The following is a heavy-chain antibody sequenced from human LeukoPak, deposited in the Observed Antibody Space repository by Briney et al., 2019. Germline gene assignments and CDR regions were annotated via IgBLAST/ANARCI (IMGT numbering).Heavy chain of an antibody. Sequence: SETLSLTCTVSGGSISSSSYYWGWVRQPPGRGLEWIGSIYYSGSTYYNPSLKSRVTISVDTSKNQFSLKLSSVTAADTAVYYCARDLGVLLWCGEWYWGQGTLVTVSS. CDR2: IYYSGST. J-gene: IGHJ4*02. V-gene: IGHV4-39*07. CDR1: GGSISSSSYY. D-gene: IGHD3-10*01. CDR3: ARDLGVLLWCGEWY.